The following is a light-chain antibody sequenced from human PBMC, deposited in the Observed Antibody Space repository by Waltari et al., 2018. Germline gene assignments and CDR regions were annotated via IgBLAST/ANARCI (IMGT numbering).Light chain of an antibody. J-gene: IGKJ4*01. CDR1: QSGSSNF. Sequence: EIVLTQSPGTLSLSAGDRATRACRASQSGSSNFLAWYQQKPGHAPRLLIYGASSRATGIPDKFSGSGSGTDFTLTINRLEPEDFAVYYCQQYGRSPLTFGGGTKVEIK. V-gene: IGKV3-20*01. CDR3: QQYGRSPLT. CDR2: GAS.